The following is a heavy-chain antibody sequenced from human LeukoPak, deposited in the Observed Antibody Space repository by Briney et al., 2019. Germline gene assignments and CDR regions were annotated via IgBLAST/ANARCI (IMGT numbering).Heavy chain of an antibody. Sequence: EASVKVSCKVSGYTLTELSMHWVRQAPGQGLEWMGRINPNTGGTDYAQKFQGRVTMTRDTSISTAYMDLSRLRSDDTAVYYCARDYCSSTSCLFDYWGQGTLVTVSS. CDR3: ARDYCSSTSCLFDY. D-gene: IGHD2-2*01. J-gene: IGHJ4*02. CDR1: GYTLTELS. CDR2: INPNTGGT. V-gene: IGHV1-2*06.